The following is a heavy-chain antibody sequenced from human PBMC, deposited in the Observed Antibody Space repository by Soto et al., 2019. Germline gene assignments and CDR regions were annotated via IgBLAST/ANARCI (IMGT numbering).Heavy chain of an antibody. CDR3: ARGGYCSGGSCYEDVVREKYFYYGMDV. J-gene: IGHJ6*02. D-gene: IGHD2-15*01. CDR1: GGTFSSYA. V-gene: IGHV1-69*01. CDR2: IIPIFGTA. Sequence: QVQLVQSGAEVKKPGSSVKVSCKASGGTFSSYAISWVRQAPGQGLEWMGGIIPIFGTANYAQKFQGRVTITADESTSTAYMELSSLRSEDTAVYYCARGGYCSGGSCYEDVVREKYFYYGMDVWGQGTTVTVSS.